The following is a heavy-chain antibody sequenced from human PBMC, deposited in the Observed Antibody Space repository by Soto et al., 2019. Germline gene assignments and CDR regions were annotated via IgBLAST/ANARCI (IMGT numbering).Heavy chain of an antibody. V-gene: IGHV1-18*04. CDR1: GYTFTGYY. CDR3: ARDPYYDFWSGYYTSYYYYGMDV. J-gene: IGHJ6*02. CDR2: ISAYNGNT. D-gene: IGHD3-3*01. Sequence: ASVKVSCKASGYTFTGYYMHWVRQAPGQGLEWMGWISAYNGNTNYAQKLQGRVTMTTDTSTSTAYMELRSLRSDDTAVYYCARDPYYDFWSGYYTSYYYYGMDVWGQGTTVTVSS.